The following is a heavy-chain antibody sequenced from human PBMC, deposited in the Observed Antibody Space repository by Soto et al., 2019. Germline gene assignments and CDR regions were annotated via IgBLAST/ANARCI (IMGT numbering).Heavy chain of an antibody. J-gene: IGHJ4*02. CDR3: AREDIVATITKEEYFDY. D-gene: IGHD5-12*01. V-gene: IGHV3-48*01. CDR2: ISSSSSSSSTI. CDR1: GFSSSSYS. Sequence: PGGSLRLSCAASGFSSSSYSMNWVRQAPGKGLEWVSYISSSSSSSSTIYYADSVRGRFTISRDNAKNSLYLQMNSLRAEDTAVYYCAREDIVATITKEEYFDYWGRGTLVTSPQ.